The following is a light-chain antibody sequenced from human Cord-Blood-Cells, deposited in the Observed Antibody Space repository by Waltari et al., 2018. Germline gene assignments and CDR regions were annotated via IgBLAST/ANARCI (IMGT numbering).Light chain of an antibody. CDR2: EGS. Sequence: QSALTQPASVSGSPGQSITISCTRTSSDVGSYNLVSWYQQHPGKAPKLMIYEGSKRPSGVSNRFSGSKSGNTASLTISGLQADDEADYCCCSYAGSSTYVFGTGTKVTVL. CDR1: SSDVGSYNL. V-gene: IGLV2-23*01. J-gene: IGLJ1*01. CDR3: CSYAGSSTYV.